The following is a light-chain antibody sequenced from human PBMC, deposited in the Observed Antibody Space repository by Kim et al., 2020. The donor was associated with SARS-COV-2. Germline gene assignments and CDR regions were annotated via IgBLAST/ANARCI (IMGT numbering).Light chain of an antibody. V-gene: IGKV3-20*01. CDR3: QQYGDSPKT. CDR2: DAS. J-gene: IGKJ1*01. CDR1: QRVTGTY. Sequence: FAGERATLACRASQRVTGTYLAWYQQKPGQAPRLLISDASSRAAGIPDRFSGNGSGTDFTLTISRLEPGDSAVYHCQQYGDSPKTFGQGTKVDIK.